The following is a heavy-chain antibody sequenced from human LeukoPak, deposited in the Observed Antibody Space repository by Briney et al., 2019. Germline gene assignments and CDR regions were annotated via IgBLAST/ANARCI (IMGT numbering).Heavy chain of an antibody. CDR1: GFTVSSNY. J-gene: IGHJ4*02. Sequence: GGSLRLSCAASGFTVSSNYMSWVRQAPGKGLEWVSVIYSGGSTYYADSVKGRFTISRDNSKNTLYLQMNSLRAEDTAVYYCAKAKNYYYDSSGFDYWGQGTLVTVSS. CDR2: IYSGGST. CDR3: AKAKNYYYDSSGFDY. V-gene: IGHV3-53*01. D-gene: IGHD3-22*01.